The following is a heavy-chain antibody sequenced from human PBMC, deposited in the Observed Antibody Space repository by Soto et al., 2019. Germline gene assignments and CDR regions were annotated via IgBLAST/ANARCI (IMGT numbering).Heavy chain of an antibody. CDR3: AKGSSSGDYYYYYYMDV. D-gene: IGHD2-21*02. J-gene: IGHJ6*03. CDR1: GFTFSSYG. Sequence: GGSLRLSCAASGFTFSSYGMHWVRQAPGKGLEWVAVISYDGSNKYYADSVKGRFTISRDNSKNTLYLQMNSLRAEDTAVYYCAKGSSSGDYYYYYYMDVWGKGTTVTVSS. CDR2: ISYDGSNK. V-gene: IGHV3-30*18.